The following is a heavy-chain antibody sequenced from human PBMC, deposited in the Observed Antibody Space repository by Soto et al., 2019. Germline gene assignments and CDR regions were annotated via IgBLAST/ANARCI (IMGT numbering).Heavy chain of an antibody. D-gene: IGHD6-19*01. CDR3: ATHSPVADGSYYYYYGMDV. J-gene: IGHJ6*02. CDR1: GGSISSYY. V-gene: IGHV4-59*08. CDR2: IYYSGST. Sequence: PSVTLPLTCTVSGGSISSYYWILLRQPPGKGLEWIGYIYYSGSTNYNPSLKSRVTISVDTSKNQFSLKLSSVTAADTAVYYCATHSPVADGSYYYYYGMDVWGQGTTVTVSS.